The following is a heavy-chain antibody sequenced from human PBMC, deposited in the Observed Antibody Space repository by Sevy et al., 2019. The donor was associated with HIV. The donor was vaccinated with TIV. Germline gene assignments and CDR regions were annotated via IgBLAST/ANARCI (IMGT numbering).Heavy chain of an antibody. J-gene: IGHJ6*02. Sequence: GGSLRLSCAASGFTVSSKYMSWVRQAPGKGLEWVSVIYSGEYTYYADSVKGRFTISRDISKNTLNLEMNNLRAEDTAIYYCATTSTPLYYYVLEVWGQGTTVTVSS. CDR1: GFTVSSKY. CDR3: ATTSTPLYYYVLEV. V-gene: IGHV3-53*01. CDR2: IYSGEYT. D-gene: IGHD1-26*01.